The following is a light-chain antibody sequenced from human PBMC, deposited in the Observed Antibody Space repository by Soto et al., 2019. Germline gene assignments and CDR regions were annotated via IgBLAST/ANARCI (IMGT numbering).Light chain of an antibody. V-gene: IGKV3-11*01. CDR1: QSVSSY. CDR3: QQRSNWPPN. Sequence: EIVMTQSPATLSVSPGERATLSCRASQSVSSYLAWYQQKPGQAPRLLIYDASNRATGIPARFSGSGSGTDFTLTISSLEPEDFAVYYCQQRSNWPPNFGQGTRLENK. J-gene: IGKJ5*01. CDR2: DAS.